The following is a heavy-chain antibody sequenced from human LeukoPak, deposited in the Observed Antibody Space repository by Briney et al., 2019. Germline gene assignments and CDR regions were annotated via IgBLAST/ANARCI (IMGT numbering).Heavy chain of an antibody. J-gene: IGHJ6*03. D-gene: IGHD6-19*01. Sequence: GGSLRLSCAASGFTFSSYGMSWVRQAPGKGLEWVANIKQDGSEKYYVDSVKGRFTISRDNAKNSLYLQMNSLRAEDTAVYYCARRAVAGYYYYYMDVWGKGTTVTVSS. V-gene: IGHV3-7*01. CDR2: IKQDGSEK. CDR3: ARRAVAGYYYYYMDV. CDR1: GFTFSSYG.